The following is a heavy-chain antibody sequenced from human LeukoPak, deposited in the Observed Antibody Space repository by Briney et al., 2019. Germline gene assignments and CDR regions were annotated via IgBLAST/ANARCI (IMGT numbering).Heavy chain of an antibody. Sequence: ASVKVSCKVSGYTLSELAMHWVRQTPSKGLEWMGGFDPEDGERLYAQKFQGRVTMTGDTSGDTVYMELSSLRIEDTAIYYCASRLVRTAPFDYWGQGTLVTVSS. V-gene: IGHV1-24*01. CDR1: GYTLSELA. J-gene: IGHJ4*02. CDR3: ASRLVRTAPFDY. CDR2: FDPEDGER. D-gene: IGHD1-1*01.